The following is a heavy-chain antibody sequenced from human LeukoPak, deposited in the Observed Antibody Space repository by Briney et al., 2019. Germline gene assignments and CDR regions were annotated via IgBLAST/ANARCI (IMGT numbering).Heavy chain of an antibody. CDR1: GYTFSSYY. Sequence: ASVKVSCKASGYTFSSYYMHWVRQAPGQGLEWMGIINPSGGSTSYAQKFQGRVTMTRDTSTSTVYMELSSLRSEDTAVYYCARVAQAAAFAFDIWGQGTMVTVSS. D-gene: IGHD6-13*01. V-gene: IGHV1-46*01. CDR3: ARVAQAAAFAFDI. J-gene: IGHJ3*02. CDR2: INPSGGST.